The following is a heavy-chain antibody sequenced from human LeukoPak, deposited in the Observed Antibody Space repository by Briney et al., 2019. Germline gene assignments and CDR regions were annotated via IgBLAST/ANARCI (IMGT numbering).Heavy chain of an antibody. D-gene: IGHD6-19*01. Sequence: PGGSLRLSCAASGFTFNNYLMRWVRQAPGKGLEWVSSISGSGADTYYADSVKSRFTVSRDNSKNTLYLQMNSLRVEDTAVYYCAKSSAVAGTAVYYFDHWGRGTLVTVSS. V-gene: IGHV3-23*01. J-gene: IGHJ4*02. CDR3: AKSSAVAGTAVYYFDH. CDR1: GFTFNNYL. CDR2: ISGSGADT.